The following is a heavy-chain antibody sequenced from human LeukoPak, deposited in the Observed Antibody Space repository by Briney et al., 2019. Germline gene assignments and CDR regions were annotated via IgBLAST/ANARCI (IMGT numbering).Heavy chain of an antibody. J-gene: IGHJ6*02. CDR3: ARDQGGYSYGLYYYYYGMDV. D-gene: IGHD5-18*01. V-gene: IGHV3-7*01. CDR1: GFTFSSYW. CDR2: IKQDGSEK. Sequence: GGSLRLSCAASGFTFSSYWMSWVRQAPGKGLEWVANIKQDGSEKYYVDSVKGRLTISRDNAKNSLYLQMNSLRAEDTAVYYCARDQGGYSYGLYYYYYGMDVWGQGTTVTVSS.